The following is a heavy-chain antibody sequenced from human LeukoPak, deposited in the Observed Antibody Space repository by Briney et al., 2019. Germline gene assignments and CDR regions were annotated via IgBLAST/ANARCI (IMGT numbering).Heavy chain of an antibody. V-gene: IGHV1-58*01. CDR1: GFTFTSSA. J-gene: IGHJ4*02. D-gene: IGHD2-15*01. CDR3: AADRGGGSRFDY. Sequence: SVKVSCKASGFTFTSSAVQWVRQARGQRLEWIGWIVVGSGNTNYAQKFQERDTITRDMSTSTAYMELSSLRSEDTAVYYCAADRGGGSRFDYWGQGTLVTVSS. CDR2: IVVGSGNT.